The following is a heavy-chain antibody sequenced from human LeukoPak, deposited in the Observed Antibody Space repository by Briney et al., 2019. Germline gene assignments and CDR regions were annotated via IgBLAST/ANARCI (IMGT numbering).Heavy chain of an antibody. J-gene: IGHJ5*02. CDR2: IAHDRNEK. D-gene: IGHD3-10*01. Sequence: GGSLRLSCAASGFTFSRYGMHWVRQAPGKGLEWVAVIAHDRNEKYYADSVKGRFTISRDNSKNTVDLQMNSLRSDDTAVYYCARLEVRGVIGPWGQGTLVTVSS. CDR3: ARLEVRGVIGP. V-gene: IGHV3-30*03. CDR1: GFTFSRYG.